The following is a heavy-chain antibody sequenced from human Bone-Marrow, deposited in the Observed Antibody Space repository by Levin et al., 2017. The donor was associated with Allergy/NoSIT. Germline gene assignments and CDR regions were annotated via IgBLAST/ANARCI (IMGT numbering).Heavy chain of an antibody. CDR2: IYSTDDT. Sequence: SETLSLTCDVSGSSINSAYSWGWVRQPPGKGLEWIGSIYSTDDTYYSPSLKSRVTISKRPSKNQFSLKLTSVTAADTAVYYCASMTTVTKTYYFDYWGQGTLVTVSS. CDR3: ASMTTVTKTYYFDY. V-gene: IGHV4-38-2*01. D-gene: IGHD4-17*01. J-gene: IGHJ4*02. CDR1: GSSINSAYS.